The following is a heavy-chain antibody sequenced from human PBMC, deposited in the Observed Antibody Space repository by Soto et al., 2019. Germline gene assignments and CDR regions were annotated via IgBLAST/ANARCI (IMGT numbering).Heavy chain of an antibody. D-gene: IGHD6-6*01. J-gene: IGHJ4*02. CDR2: ISGSGGST. CDR1: GFTFSSYA. V-gene: IGHV3-23*01. CDR3: AKDLEYSSSSIDY. Sequence: EVQLLESGGGLVQPGGSLRLSCAASGFTFSSYAMSWVRQAPGKGLEWVSAISGSGGSTYYADSVKGRFTISRDNSKNTLYLKMNSLRAEDTAVYYCAKDLEYSSSSIDYWGQGTLVTVSS.